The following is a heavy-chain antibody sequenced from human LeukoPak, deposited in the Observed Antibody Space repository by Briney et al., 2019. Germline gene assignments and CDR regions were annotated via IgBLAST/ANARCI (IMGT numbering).Heavy chain of an antibody. Sequence: GGSLRLSCTASGFTFSSCSMNWVRQAPGKGLEWVSSISSSGADRYHADSVKGRFSISRDNAKNSLYLQMNSLRAEDTAVYYCVRDASWGQGTLVTVSS. J-gene: IGHJ4*02. V-gene: IGHV3-21*01. CDR1: GFTFSSCS. CDR2: ISSSGADR. CDR3: VRDAS.